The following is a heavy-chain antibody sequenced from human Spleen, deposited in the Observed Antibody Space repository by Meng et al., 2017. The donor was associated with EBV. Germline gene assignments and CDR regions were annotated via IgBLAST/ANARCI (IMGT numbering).Heavy chain of an antibody. CDR1: GGTIRSSNW. D-gene: IGHD3-16*01. Sequence: QVTVEGAGPVVVRPSGTLSLTRAVCGGTIRSSNWCNWGRPAPGKVLEWIGEIYPSGSTSYHPSLESRVTISIDKSKNQVSLKLTSVTAADTAVYYCAQRERWGLDPWGQGTLVTVSS. J-gene: IGHJ5*02. V-gene: IGHV4-4*02. CDR2: IYPSGST. CDR3: AQRERWGLDP.